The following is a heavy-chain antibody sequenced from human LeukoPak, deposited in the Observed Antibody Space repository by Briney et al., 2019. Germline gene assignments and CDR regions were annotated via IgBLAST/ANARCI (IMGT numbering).Heavy chain of an antibody. V-gene: IGHV4-4*07. CDR3: ARGEDWGWYFDL. CDR1: GGSISSYY. Sequence: SETLSLTCTVSGGSISSYYWSWIRQPAGKGLEWIGRIYTSGSTNYNPSLKSRVTISVDTSKNQFSLKLSSVTAADTAVYYCARGEDWGWYFDLWGRSTLVTVSS. J-gene: IGHJ2*01. D-gene: IGHD7-27*01. CDR2: IYTSGST.